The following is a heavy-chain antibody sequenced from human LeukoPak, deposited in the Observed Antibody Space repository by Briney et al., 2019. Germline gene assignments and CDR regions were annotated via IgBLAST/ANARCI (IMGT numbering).Heavy chain of an antibody. Sequence: PSETLSLTCTVSGGSISSYYWSWIRQPPGKGLEWIGYIYYSGSTNYNPSLKSRVTISVDTSKNQFSLKLSSVTAADTAVYYCARDEGRVVGSFDYWXXGTLVTVSS. V-gene: IGHV4-59*01. CDR1: GGSISSYY. D-gene: IGHD1-26*01. J-gene: IGHJ4*01. CDR3: ARDEGRVVGSFDY. CDR2: IYYSGST.